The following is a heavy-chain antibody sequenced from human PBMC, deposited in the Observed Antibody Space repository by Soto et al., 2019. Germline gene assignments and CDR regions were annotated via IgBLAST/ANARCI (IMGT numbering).Heavy chain of an antibody. J-gene: IGHJ4*02. D-gene: IGHD3-3*01. V-gene: IGHV3-30-3*01. Sequence: QVQLVESGGGGVQPGRALRLSCAASGCTFGSYAMHWVRQAPGKGLEWVAVISYDGSNKYYADSVKGRFTISRDNSKNRLYLQMNSLRAEDTAVYYCARVGYDFCFDYWGQGTLVTVSS. CDR2: ISYDGSNK. CDR3: ARVGYDFCFDY. CDR1: GCTFGSYA.